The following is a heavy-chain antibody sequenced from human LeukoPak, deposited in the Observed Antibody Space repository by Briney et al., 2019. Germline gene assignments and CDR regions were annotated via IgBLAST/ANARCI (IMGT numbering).Heavy chain of an antibody. D-gene: IGHD6-6*01. CDR1: GLTFSDYY. CDR3: ARDGWIAARFVDY. Sequence: GGSLRPSGPASGLTFSDYYLSWIGQAPGKGLEWVSSISNSGTAIYYADSVKGRFTISRDNAKNSLYLQMNSLGAGDTAVYYCARDGWIAARFVDYWGQGTLVTVSS. CDR2: ISNSGTAI. J-gene: IGHJ4*02. V-gene: IGHV3-11*04.